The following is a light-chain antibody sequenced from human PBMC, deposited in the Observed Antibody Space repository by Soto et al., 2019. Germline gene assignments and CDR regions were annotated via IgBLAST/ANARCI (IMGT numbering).Light chain of an antibody. J-gene: IGKJ4*01. CDR3: QQYHDWPPLT. CDR2: SAS. Sequence: MTQSPAIVSVSPGERVTLSCRASQTISSNLAWYQLKPGQPPRLLFYSASARDTGTSARFSCTGSGTEFTLTISSLQSEDVAIYYCQQYHDWPPLTFGGGTKVQIK. CDR1: QTISSN. V-gene: IGKV3-15*01.